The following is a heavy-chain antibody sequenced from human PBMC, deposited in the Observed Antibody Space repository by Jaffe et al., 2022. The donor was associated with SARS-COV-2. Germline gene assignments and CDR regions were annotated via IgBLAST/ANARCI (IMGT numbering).Heavy chain of an antibody. V-gene: IGHV4-34*01. D-gene: IGHD2-15*01. J-gene: IGHJ2*01. CDR3: ARGRRYENRDIVVVANSRGWYFDL. CDR1: GGSFSGYY. CDR2: INHSGST. Sequence: QVQLQQWGAGLLKPSETLSLTCAVYGGSFSGYYWSWIRQPPGKGLEWIGEINHSGSTNYNPSLKSRVTISVDTSKNQFSLKLSSVTAADTAVYYCARGRRYENRDIVVVANSRGWYFDLWGRGTLVTVSS.